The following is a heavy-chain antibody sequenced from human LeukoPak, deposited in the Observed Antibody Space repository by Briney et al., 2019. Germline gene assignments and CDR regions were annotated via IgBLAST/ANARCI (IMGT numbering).Heavy chain of an antibody. D-gene: IGHD1-7*01. CDR2: INHSEST. CDR1: GGSFSVYY. CDR3: ARVGITGTFRKNWFDP. J-gene: IGHJ5*02. V-gene: IGHV4-34*01. Sequence: PSETLSLTCAVYGGSFSVYYWSWIRQPPGKGLEWIGEINHSESTNYNPSLKSRVTISVDTSKNQFSLKLSSVTAADTAVYYCARVGITGTFRKNWFDPWGQGTLVTVSS.